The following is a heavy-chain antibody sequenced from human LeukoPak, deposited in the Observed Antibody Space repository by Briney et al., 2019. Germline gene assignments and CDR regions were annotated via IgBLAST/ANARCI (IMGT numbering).Heavy chain of an antibody. CDR3: VTAVGWELGY. CDR1: GLRSSSYW. V-gene: IGHV3-7*01. Sequence: PGGSLRLSCAASGLRSSSYWMSWVSQAPGKGPEWVANINQDGSEENYVDSAKGRFTISRGGAKNSVSLQMNSLRDEDTAVYYCVTAVGWELGYWGQGTLATVSS. D-gene: IGHD1-26*01. J-gene: IGHJ4*02. CDR2: INQDGSEE.